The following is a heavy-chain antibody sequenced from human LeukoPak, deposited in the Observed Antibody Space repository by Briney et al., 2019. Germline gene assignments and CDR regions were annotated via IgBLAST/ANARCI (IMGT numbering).Heavy chain of an antibody. CDR2: ISADGASA. CDR1: GFTFSSYA. V-gene: IGHV3-23*01. J-gene: IGHJ4*02. CDR3: AKKLFQGWGFYFDY. Sequence: PGGSLRLSCAASGFTFSSYAMSWVRQAPGKGLEWVSAISADGASAYYADSVQGRFTISRDNSKSTLFLEMNSLRAEDTAVYYCAKKLFQGWGFYFDYWGQGTLVTVSS. D-gene: IGHD2-21*01.